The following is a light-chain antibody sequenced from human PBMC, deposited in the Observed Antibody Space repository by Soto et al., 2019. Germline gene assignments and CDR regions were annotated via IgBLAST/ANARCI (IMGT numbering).Light chain of an antibody. J-gene: IGKJ2*01. V-gene: IGKV1-39*01. CDR3: QQSYSTPPYT. CDR2: AAS. CDR1: QSISSY. Sequence: DIQMTQSPSSLSASVGDRVTITCRASQSISSYLNWYQQKPGKAPKLLIYAASSLQSGVPSRFSGSGYGTDFTLTISSLQPEDFATYYCQQSYSTPPYTLGQGTKVDIK.